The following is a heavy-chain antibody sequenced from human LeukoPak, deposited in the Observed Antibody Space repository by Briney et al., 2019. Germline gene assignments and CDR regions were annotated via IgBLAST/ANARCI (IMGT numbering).Heavy chain of an antibody. V-gene: IGHV4-34*01. D-gene: IGHD2-21*01. CDR3: ARSVGGDCFDY. J-gene: IGHJ4*02. Sequence: SETLSFTCAVYGGSFSGYYWSWIRQPPGKGLEWIGEINHSGSTNYNPSLKSRVTISVDTSKNQFSLKLSSVTAADTAVYYCARSVGGDCFDYWGQGTLVTVSS. CDR1: GGSFSGYY. CDR2: INHSGST.